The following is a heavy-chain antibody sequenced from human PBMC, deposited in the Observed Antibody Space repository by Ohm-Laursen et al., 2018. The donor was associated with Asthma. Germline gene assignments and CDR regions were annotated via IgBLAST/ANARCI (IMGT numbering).Heavy chain of an antibody. CDR3: ARTTYSSGWYRAFDI. J-gene: IGHJ3*02. CDR2: ISAYNGNT. D-gene: IGHD6-19*01. Sequence: GASVKVSCKASGYTLSNYGINWVRQAPGQGLEWMGWISAYNGNTNYAQKLQGRVTMTTDTSTSTAYMELRSLRSDDTAVYYCARTTYSSGWYRAFDIWGQGTMVTVSS. CDR1: GYTLSNYG. V-gene: IGHV1-18*01.